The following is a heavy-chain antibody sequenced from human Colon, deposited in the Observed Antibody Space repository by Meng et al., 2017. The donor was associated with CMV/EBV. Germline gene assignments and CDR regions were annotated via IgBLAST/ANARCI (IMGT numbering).Heavy chain of an antibody. CDR3: ARERTWTSGIPTGGPGGRFFDY. Sequence: SWMHWGRQAPGKGLVWVSRISADGNNTNYADSVKGRFTVSRDNTKNTFFLQMNSLRPEDTAVYFCARERTWTSGIPTGGPGGRFFDYWGQGTLVTVSS. V-gene: IGHV3-74*01. D-gene: IGHD6-13*01. CDR2: ISADGNNT. CDR1: SW. J-gene: IGHJ4*02.